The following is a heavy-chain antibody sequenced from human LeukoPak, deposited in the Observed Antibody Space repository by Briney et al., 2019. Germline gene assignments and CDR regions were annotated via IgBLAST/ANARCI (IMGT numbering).Heavy chain of an antibody. J-gene: IGHJ5*02. D-gene: IGHD1-26*01. CDR2: ISSSSSYI. CDR3: ARDGTLDWFDP. Sequence: GGSLRLSCAASGFTFSSYSMNWVRQAPGKGLEWVSSISSSSSYIYYADPVKGRFTISRDNAKNSLYLQMNSLRAEDTAVYYCARDGTLDWFDPWGQGTLVTVSS. V-gene: IGHV3-21*01. CDR1: GFTFSSYS.